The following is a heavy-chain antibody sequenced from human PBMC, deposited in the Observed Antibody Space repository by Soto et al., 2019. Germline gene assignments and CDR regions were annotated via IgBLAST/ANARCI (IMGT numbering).Heavy chain of an antibody. Sequence: SVKVSCKASGGSFSRYTITWVRQAPGQGLEWMGGIIPIFGTVNYAQKFQGRVTITADQSTSTAYMELSSLRSEDTAIYYCARDRTAAASMLYFGMDVWGQGTMVTVSS. D-gene: IGHD6-13*01. V-gene: IGHV1-69*13. CDR1: GGSFSRYT. CDR3: ARDRTAAASMLYFGMDV. J-gene: IGHJ6*02. CDR2: IIPIFGTV.